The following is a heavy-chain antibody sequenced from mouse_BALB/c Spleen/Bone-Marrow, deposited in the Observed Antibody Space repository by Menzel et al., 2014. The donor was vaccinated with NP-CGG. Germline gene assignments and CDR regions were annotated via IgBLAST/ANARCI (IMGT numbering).Heavy chain of an antibody. CDR2: IWAGGST. CDR3: ARGSYYEGAMDY. Sequence: VQVVESGPGLVSPSQRLSIPCTVSGFSLTSYGLHWVRQPPGKVLEWLGVIWAGGSTNYNSALMSRLSISKDNSKSQVFLKMNSLQTDDTAMYYCARGSYYEGAMDYWGQGTSVTVSS. J-gene: IGHJ4*01. D-gene: IGHD1-1*01. CDR1: GFSLTSYG. V-gene: IGHV2-9*02.